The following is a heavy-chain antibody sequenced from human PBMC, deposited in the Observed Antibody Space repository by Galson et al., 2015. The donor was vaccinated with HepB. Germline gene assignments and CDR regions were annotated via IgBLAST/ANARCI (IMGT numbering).Heavy chain of an antibody. Sequence: SLRLSCAASGFNFRRNALSWVRQGPGKGLECVSAISGDGGSTSYSDSVKGRFTISRDNSKNTMYLLMNSLRVEDTALYYCARMEQQLRNAMDVWGQGTTVTVSS. J-gene: IGHJ6*02. CDR1: GFNFRRNA. CDR3: ARMEQQLRNAMDV. D-gene: IGHD6-13*01. CDR2: ISGDGGST. V-gene: IGHV3-23*01.